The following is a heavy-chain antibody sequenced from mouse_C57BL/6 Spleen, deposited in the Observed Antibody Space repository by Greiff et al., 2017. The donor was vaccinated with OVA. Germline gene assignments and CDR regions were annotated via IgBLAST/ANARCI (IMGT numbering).Heavy chain of an antibody. CDR3: ARDELGGNYYAMDY. V-gene: IGHV1-80*01. CDR2: IYPGDGDT. Sequence: VQLQQSGAELVKPGASVKISCKASGYAFSSYWMNWVKQRPGKGLEWIGQIYPGDGDTNYNGKFKGKAPLTADKSSSTAYMQLSSLTSEDSAVYFCARDELGGNYYAMDYWGQGTSVTVSS. CDR1: GYAFSSYW. J-gene: IGHJ4*01. D-gene: IGHD4-1*01.